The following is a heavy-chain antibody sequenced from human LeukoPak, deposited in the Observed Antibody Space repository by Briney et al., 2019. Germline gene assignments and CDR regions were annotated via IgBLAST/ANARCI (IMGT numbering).Heavy chain of an antibody. Sequence: GGSLRLSCAASGFSFGSYAMSWVRQAPGKGLERVSAIYADGYTRDAASVKGRFSISRHNSKNKVYLQMDNLRPEDTAVYYCARDRRGEKDFDVWGPGTMVTVSS. CDR1: GFSFGSYA. V-gene: IGHV3-53*04. CDR2: IYADGYT. CDR3: ARDRRGEKDFDV. J-gene: IGHJ3*01.